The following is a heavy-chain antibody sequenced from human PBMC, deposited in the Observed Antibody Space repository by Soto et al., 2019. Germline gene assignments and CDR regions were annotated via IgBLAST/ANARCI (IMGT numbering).Heavy chain of an antibody. CDR3: VXDGDVCSGSDCFRHFKH. CDR2: IKEDGSAA. J-gene: IGHJ1*01. Sequence: GGSLRLSCVASEFSISPYWMSWVRQAPGKGLEWVANIKEDGSAARYVDSARDRFLISRDNTKNSLYLQMTNLRAEDTAIYYCVXDGDVCSGSDCFRHFKHWGPGTRVTVSS. V-gene: IGHV3-7*03. D-gene: IGHD5-12*01. CDR1: EFSISPYW.